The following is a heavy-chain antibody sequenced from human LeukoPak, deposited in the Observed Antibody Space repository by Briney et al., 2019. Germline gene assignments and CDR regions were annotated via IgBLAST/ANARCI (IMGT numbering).Heavy chain of an antibody. Sequence: ASVKVSFTASGYTFTVYYMHWVRQAPGQGLEWMGWINPNSGGTNYAQKFQGRVTMTRDTSISTAYMELSRLRSDDTAVYYCARTYSSSWARVYYYYYMDVWGKGTTVTVSS. J-gene: IGHJ6*03. CDR3: ARTYSSSWARVYYYYYMDV. CDR1: GYTFTVYY. CDR2: INPNSGGT. V-gene: IGHV1-2*02. D-gene: IGHD6-13*01.